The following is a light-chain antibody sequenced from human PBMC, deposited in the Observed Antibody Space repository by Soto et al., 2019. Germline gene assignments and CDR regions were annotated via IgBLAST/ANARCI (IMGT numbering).Light chain of an antibody. V-gene: IGLV1-47*01. J-gene: IGLJ1*01. CDR1: SSNIGSNY. CDR2: RNT. Sequence: QSVLTQPPSASGTPGQRVTISCSGSSSNIGSNYVYWYQQLPGTAPKLLIYRNTQRPSGVPDRFSGSKSGTSASLAISGLRSEDESYYYCAAWDDSLSGRVFGTRTKVTVL. CDR3: AAWDDSLSGRV.